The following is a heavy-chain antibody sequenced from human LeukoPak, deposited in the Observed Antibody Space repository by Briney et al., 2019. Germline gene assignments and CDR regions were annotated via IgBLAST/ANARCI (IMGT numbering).Heavy chain of an antibody. CDR3: VRDPLPFVMDIDS. CDR1: GYTFTDYY. V-gene: IGHV1-2*02. J-gene: IGHJ4*02. Sequence: ASVEVSCKASGYTFTDYYIHWVRQAPGRGLEWMGWINPNNGGTNYAQKFQGRVTLTRDTSISTAYVELSMLTSDDTAVYYCVRDPLPFVMDIDSWGQGTRVTVSS. CDR2: INPNNGGT. D-gene: IGHD3-16*01.